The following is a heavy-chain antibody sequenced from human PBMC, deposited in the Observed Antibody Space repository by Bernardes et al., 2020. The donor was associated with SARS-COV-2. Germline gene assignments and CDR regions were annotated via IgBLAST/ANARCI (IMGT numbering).Heavy chain of an antibody. CDR3: AKTPLYYYDRRGYYEGFDY. D-gene: IGHD3-22*01. J-gene: IGHJ4*02. V-gene: IGHV3-23*01. CDR1: GFTFRNYA. CDR2: ISGSGDDT. Sequence: GGSLRLSCAASGFTFRNYAMSWARQAPGKGLEWVSSISGSGDDTYYADSVKGRFTISRDNSKNTLYMQMNSLRVEDTAQYYCAKTPLYYYDRRGYYEGFDYWGQGTLVTVSS.